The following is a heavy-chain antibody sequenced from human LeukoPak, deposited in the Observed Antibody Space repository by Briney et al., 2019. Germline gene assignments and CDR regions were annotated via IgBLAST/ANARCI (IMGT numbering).Heavy chain of an antibody. CDR1: GDSISSGNYY. CDR3: AREEVGAHRGFDY. CDR2: IYTSGNT. V-gene: IGHV4-61*02. Sequence: SETPSLTCTVSGDSISSGNYYWTWIRQPAGKGLEWIGRIYTSGNTNYNPSLKSQVTISMDTSKNQFSLNLNSVTAADTAVYYCAREEVGAHRGFDYWGQGTLVTVSS. J-gene: IGHJ4*02. D-gene: IGHD1-26*01.